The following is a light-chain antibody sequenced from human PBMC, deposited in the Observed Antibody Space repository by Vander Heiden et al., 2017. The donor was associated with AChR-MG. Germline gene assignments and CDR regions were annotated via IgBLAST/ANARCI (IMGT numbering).Light chain of an antibody. V-gene: IGLV2-11*01. CDR1: SSDVGAYKY. CDR2: DVN. CDR3: CSYAGSYTWV. Sequence: SALTEPRSGSGSPGESVTLSCPGTSSDVGAYKYVSWYQQHPGKAPKRMIYDVNKRPSGVPDRFSCSKSGNTASLTISGLQAEDEADYYCCSYAGSYTWVFGGGTKLTVL. J-gene: IGLJ3*02.